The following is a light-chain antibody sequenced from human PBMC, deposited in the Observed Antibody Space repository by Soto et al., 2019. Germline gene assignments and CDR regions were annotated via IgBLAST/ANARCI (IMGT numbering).Light chain of an antibody. Sequence: IQMTQSPSTLSASVGDRVSITCRASQSIGRWLAWYQQKPGKAPKLLIFDASTLENGVPARFSGSRSGPEFSLTISSLQPDDFATYYCQQYYSYWTFGQGTKVDIK. CDR3: QQYYSYWT. CDR2: DAS. J-gene: IGKJ1*01. V-gene: IGKV1-5*01. CDR1: QSIGRW.